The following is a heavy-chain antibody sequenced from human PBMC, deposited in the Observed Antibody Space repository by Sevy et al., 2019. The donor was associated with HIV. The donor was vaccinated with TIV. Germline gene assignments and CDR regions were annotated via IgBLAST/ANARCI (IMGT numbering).Heavy chain of an antibody. V-gene: IGHV3-30-3*01. CDR2: ISDDGSNK. Sequence: GGSLRLSCAASGFTLSSYDMHWVRQAPGKGLEWVAVISDDGSNKYYADSVKGRFTISRDNSKNTLYLQMNSLRAEDTAVYYCARGEEDYCSSTSCFLGPWGQGSLVTVSS. CDR3: ARGEEDYCSSTSCFLGP. CDR1: GFTLSSYD. J-gene: IGHJ5*02. D-gene: IGHD2-2*01.